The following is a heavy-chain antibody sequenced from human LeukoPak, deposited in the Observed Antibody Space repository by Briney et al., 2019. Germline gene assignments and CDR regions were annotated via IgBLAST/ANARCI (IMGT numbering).Heavy chain of an antibody. J-gene: IGHJ5*02. D-gene: IGHD1-26*01. V-gene: IGHV4-39*07. Sequence: PSETLPLTCTVSGGSISSSSYYWGWLRQPPGKGLEWIGSIYYSGSTYYNPSLKSRVTISVDTSKNQFSLKLSSVTAADTAVYYCARIVGAFGGGPDNWFDPWGQGTLVTVSS. CDR1: GGSISSSSYY. CDR3: ARIVGAFGGGPDNWFDP. CDR2: IYYSGST.